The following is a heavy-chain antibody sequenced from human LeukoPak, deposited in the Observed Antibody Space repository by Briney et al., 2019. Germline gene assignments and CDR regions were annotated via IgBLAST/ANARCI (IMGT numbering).Heavy chain of an antibody. CDR2: INPNSGGT. V-gene: IGHV1-2*02. J-gene: IGHJ6*03. CDR3: AREVPGTILGYYYMDV. Sequence: ASVKVSCKASGYTFSGYYMHWVRQAPGQGLEWMGWINPNSGGTNYAQKFQGRVTMTRDTSISTAYMELSRLRSDDTAVYYCAREVPGTILGYYYMDVWGKGTTVTVSS. CDR1: GYTFSGYY. D-gene: IGHD1-1*01.